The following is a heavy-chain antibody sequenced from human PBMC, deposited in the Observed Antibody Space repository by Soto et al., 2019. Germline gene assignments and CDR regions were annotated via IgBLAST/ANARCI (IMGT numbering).Heavy chain of an antibody. CDR2: ISSSSSTI. D-gene: IGHD3-3*01. V-gene: IGHV3-48*02. CDR3: ARASSDYDFWSGSSSLFDY. CDR1: GFTFSSYS. Sequence: EVQLVESGGGLVQPGGSLRLSCAASGFTFSSYSMNWVRQAPGKGLEWVSYISSSSSTIYYADSVKGRFTISRDNAKHALYLQMNSLRDEDTAVYYCARASSDYDFWSGSSSLFDYWGQGILVTVSS. J-gene: IGHJ4*02.